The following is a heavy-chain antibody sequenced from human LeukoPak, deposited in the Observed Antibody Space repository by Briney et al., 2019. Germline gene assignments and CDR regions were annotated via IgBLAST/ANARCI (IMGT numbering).Heavy chain of an antibody. Sequence: GGSLRLSCVDFGFTFSSHSMIWVRQAPGKGLEWVSFISSSSTSINYADSVKGRFTTSRDNAKNSVYLQMNSLRAEDTAIYYCAREYAVTGNFDYWGQGTLVSVSS. CDR2: ISSSSTSI. D-gene: IGHD2-21*02. V-gene: IGHV3-21*01. J-gene: IGHJ4*02. CDR1: GFTFSSHS. CDR3: AREYAVTGNFDY.